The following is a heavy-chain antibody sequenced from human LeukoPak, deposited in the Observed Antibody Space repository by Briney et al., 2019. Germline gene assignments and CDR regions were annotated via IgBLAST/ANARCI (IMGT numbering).Heavy chain of an antibody. D-gene: IGHD6-6*01. Sequence: ASVKVSCKSSGYDFINYGISWVRQAPGQGLEWMGWRSIYNGNTDYKLQGRVTMTTDTSTSTAYMEVRSLRSDDTAVYYCARGGPFPSGSSSREYYLDYWGQGTLVTVSS. CDR1: GYDFINYG. CDR3: ARGGPFPSGSSSREYYLDY. V-gene: IGHV1-18*01. CDR2: RSIYNGNT. J-gene: IGHJ4*02.